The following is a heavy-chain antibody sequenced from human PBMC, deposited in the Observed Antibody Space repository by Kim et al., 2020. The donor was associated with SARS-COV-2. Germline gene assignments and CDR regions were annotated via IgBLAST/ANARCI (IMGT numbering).Heavy chain of an antibody. J-gene: IGHJ4*02. CDR1: GFTFSSYW. CDR2: INSDGSST. D-gene: IGHD3-3*01. CDR3: ARDSSLGVVIATAFDY. Sequence: GGSLRLSCAASGFTFSSYWMHWVRQAPGKGLVWVSRINSDGSSTSYADSVKGRFTISRDNAKNTLYLQMNSLRAEDTAVHYCARDSSLGVVIATAFDYWGQGTLVTVSS. V-gene: IGHV3-74*01.